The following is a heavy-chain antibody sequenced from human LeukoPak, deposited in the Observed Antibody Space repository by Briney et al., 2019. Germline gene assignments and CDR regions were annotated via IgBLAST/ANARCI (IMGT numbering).Heavy chain of an antibody. V-gene: IGHV3-23*01. CDR2: ISASGHAV. Sequence: GGSLRLSCAASGFSFSAYGMVWVRQAPGRGLEWVSGISASGHAVYYADSVKDRFAISRDNSKNTLYLQMTSLRAEDAAIYYCAKDPNGDFVGAFDSWGQGTKVSVSS. D-gene: IGHD4-17*01. CDR3: AKDPNGDFVGAFDS. CDR1: GFSFSAYG. J-gene: IGHJ3*01.